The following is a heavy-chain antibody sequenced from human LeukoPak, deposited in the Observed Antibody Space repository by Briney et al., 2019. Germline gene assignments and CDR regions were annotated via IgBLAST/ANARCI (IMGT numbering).Heavy chain of an antibody. D-gene: IGHD1-26*01. Sequence: SETLSLTCTVSGGSISSYYWSWIRQPPGTGLEWIGYIYYSGTTDYNPSLKSRVTISVDTSNNQFSLKVSSVTAADTAVYYCARSSGAYRSSDYWGQGTLVPVSS. CDR3: ARSSGAYRSSDY. CDR2: IYYSGTT. V-gene: IGHV4-59*01. J-gene: IGHJ4*02. CDR1: GGSISSYY.